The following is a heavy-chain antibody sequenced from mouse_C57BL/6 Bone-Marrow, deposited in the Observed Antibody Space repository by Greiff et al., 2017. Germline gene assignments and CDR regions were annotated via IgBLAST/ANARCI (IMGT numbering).Heavy chain of an antibody. CDR3: ARKMGQVRPRGDYFDD. Sequence: QVQLQQPGAELVMPGASVKLSCKASGYTFTSYWMHWVKQRPGQGLEWIGEIDPSDSYTNYNQKFKGKSTLTVDKSSSTAYMQLSSLTSVDSAVYYCARKMGQVRPRGDYFDDGGQGTTLTVSS. D-gene: IGHD3-2*02. V-gene: IGHV1-69*01. CDR1: GYTFTSYW. CDR2: IDPSDSYT. J-gene: IGHJ2*01.